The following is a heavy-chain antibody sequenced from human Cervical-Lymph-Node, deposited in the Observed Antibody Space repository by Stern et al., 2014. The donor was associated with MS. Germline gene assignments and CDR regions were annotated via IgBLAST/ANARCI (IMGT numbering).Heavy chain of an antibody. Sequence: QLQLQESGPGLVKPSQTLSLTCTVSGGSISSGSYYWSWIRQPAGKGLEWIGRIYTSGSTNYNPSLKSPVTISVDTSQEHFPLKRSSVPAADTAVYYCARERPGHYYYYGMDVWGQGTTVTVSS. J-gene: IGHJ6*02. CDR2: IYTSGST. D-gene: IGHD6-6*01. CDR1: GGSISSGSYY. CDR3: ARERPGHYYYYGMDV. V-gene: IGHV4-61*02.